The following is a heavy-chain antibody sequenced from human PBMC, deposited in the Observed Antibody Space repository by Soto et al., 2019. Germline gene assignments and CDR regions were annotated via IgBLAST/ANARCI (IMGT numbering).Heavy chain of an antibody. D-gene: IGHD3-9*01. Sequence: GGSLRLSCTPSGIALRNYAMSWVRQAPRKGLEWVTAMSGSGGDTYYSDSVKGRFTISRDNSNNTLYFQMNSLRAEDTAVYYCPTLTKYDILPVFSSCWGQGTLVTVSS. J-gene: IGHJ4*02. CDR3: PTLTKYDILPVFSSC. V-gene: IGHV3-23*01. CDR1: GIALRNYA. CDR2: MSGSGGDT.